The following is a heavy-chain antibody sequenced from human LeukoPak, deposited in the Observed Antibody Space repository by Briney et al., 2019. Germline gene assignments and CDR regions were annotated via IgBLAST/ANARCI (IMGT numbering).Heavy chain of an antibody. Sequence: KTSETLSLTCTVSGGSISSSSYDWGWIRQPPGKGLEWIGSIYYSGSTYYNPSLKSRVTISVDTSKNQFSLKLSSVTAADTAVHYCLAARPGNDAFDIWGQGTMVTVSS. CDR1: GGSISSSSYD. V-gene: IGHV4-39*01. CDR3: LAARPGNDAFDI. CDR2: IYYSGST. J-gene: IGHJ3*02. D-gene: IGHD6-6*01.